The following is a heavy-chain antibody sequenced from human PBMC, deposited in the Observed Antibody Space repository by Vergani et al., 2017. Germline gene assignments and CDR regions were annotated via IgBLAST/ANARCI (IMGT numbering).Heavy chain of an antibody. CDR2: ISSSSSYI. CDR3: AGSGYCSSTSCYVDY. CDR1: GFTFSSYS. D-gene: IGHD2-2*01. J-gene: IGHJ4*02. V-gene: IGHV3-21*01. Sequence: EVQLVESGGGLVKPGGSLRLSCAASGFTFSSYSMNWVRQAPGKGLEWVSSISSSSSYIYYADSVKGRFTISRDNAKNSLYLQMNSLRAEDTAVYYWAGSGYCSSTSCYVDYWGQGTLVTVSS.